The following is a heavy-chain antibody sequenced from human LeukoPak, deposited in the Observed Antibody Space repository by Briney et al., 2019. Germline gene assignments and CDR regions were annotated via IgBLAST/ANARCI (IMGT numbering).Heavy chain of an antibody. CDR3: ARGQWFRAF. CDR2: IHYSGSA. Sequence: SETLSLTCAAYGGSFSGYYWTWIRQPPGKGLEWIGEIHYSGSATYNPSLKSRVTISVDTSKNQFSLKMNSVTAADTAVYYCARGQWFRAFWSRGTPVTVSS. CDR1: GGSFSGYY. V-gene: IGHV4-34*01. J-gene: IGHJ4*02. D-gene: IGHD3-10*01.